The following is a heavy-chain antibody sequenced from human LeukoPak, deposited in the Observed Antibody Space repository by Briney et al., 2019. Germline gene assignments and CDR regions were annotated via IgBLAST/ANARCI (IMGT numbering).Heavy chain of an antibody. J-gene: IGHJ4*02. CDR3: ARQNRNGFDY. CDR2: TGTAGDT. Sequence: GGSLRLSCAASGFTFSIYDFHWVRQTTGKGLEWVSATGTAGDTWYSGSVKGRFTISRENAKSSMYLQMNSLRVGDTAVYYCARQNRNGFDYWGQGTLVTVSS. V-gene: IGHV3-13*01. CDR1: GFTFSIYD. D-gene: IGHD2-8*01.